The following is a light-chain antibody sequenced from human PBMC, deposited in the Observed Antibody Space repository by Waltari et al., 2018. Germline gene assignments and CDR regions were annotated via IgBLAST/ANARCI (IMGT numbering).Light chain of an antibody. CDR1: TSVSRA. V-gene: IGKV3-20*01. J-gene: IGKJ1*01. Sequence: EIVLTQSPGTLSLSLGERATVSCRASTSVSRALAWYQQNPGQAPRLLIYGGSTRATGLPDRVSGSGSGTDFSLTISRLEPDDFAVYYCQHYLRLPVTFGQGTTVEI. CDR3: QHYLRLPVT. CDR2: GGS.